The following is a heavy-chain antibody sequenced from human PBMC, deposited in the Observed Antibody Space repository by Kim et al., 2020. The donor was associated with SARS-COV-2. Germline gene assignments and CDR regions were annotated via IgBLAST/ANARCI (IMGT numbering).Heavy chain of an antibody. D-gene: IGHD6-13*01. V-gene: IGHV3-48*03. CDR1: GCTFSSYE. CDR3: ATDGPAHLRVDP. CDR2: ISSRGMTI. J-gene: IGHJ5*02. Sequence: GGSLRLSCAASGCTFSSYEMNWVRQAPGKGLEWISYISSRGMTISYADAVKGRFTISRDNAKNSLYLQMNILTVEDMGVYYCATDGPAHLRVDPWGQGTLVTVSS.